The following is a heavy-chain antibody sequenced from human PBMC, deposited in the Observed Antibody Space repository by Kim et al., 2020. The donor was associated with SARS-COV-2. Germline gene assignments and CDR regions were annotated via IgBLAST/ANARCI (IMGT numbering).Heavy chain of an antibody. V-gene: IGHV3-33*01. Sequence: GGSLRLSCAASGFTFSSYGMHWVRQAPGKGPEWVAVIRYDGSNKYYADSVKGRFTISRDNSKNTLYLQMNSLRAEDTAVYYCARDTISGAYYDFWSGYSPGAFDIWGQGTMVTVSS. D-gene: IGHD3-3*01. CDR1: GFTFSSYG. CDR3: ARDTISGAYYDFWSGYSPGAFDI. CDR2: IRYDGSNK. J-gene: IGHJ3*02.